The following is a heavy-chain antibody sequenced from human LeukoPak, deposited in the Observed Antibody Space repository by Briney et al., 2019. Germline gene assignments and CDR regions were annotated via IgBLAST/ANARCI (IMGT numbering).Heavy chain of an antibody. V-gene: IGHV3-66*01. CDR1: GFTVSNNY. CDR2: IYSGGST. Sequence: HPGGSLRLSCAASGFTVSNNYMSWARQTPGKGLEWVSLIYSGGSTYYADSVKGRFTISRDNSKNTLYLQMNSLRAEDTAVYYCRWEPKYWGQGTLVTVSS. CDR3: RWEPKY. D-gene: IGHD1-26*01. J-gene: IGHJ4*02.